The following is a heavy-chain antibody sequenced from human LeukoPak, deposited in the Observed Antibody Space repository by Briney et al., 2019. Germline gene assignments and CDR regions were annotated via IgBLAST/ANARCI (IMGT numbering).Heavy chain of an antibody. CDR3: ARDRKYYDFWSGYYFQYYYYYGMDV. CDR2: IWYDGSNK. Sequence: GGSLRLSCAASGFTFSSYGMHWVRQAPGKGLEWVAVIWYDGSNKYYADSVKGRFTISRDNSKNTLYLQMNSLKAEDTAVYYCARDRKYYDFWSGYYFQYYYYYGMDVWGQGTTVTVSS. V-gene: IGHV3-33*01. D-gene: IGHD3-3*01. CDR1: GFTFSSYG. J-gene: IGHJ6*02.